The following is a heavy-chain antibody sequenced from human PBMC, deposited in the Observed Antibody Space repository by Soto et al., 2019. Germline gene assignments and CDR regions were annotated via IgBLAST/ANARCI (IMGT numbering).Heavy chain of an antibody. J-gene: IGHJ4*02. CDR1: GFTFSSYA. CDR2: ISGSGGST. V-gene: IGHV3-23*01. Sequence: GGSLRLSCAASGFTFSSYAMSWVRQAPGKGLEWVSAISGSGGSTYYADSVKGRFTISRDNYKKTLYLQMNSLRAEDTAVYYCAKSPNRLVGATYGYYCDYWGQGT. CDR3: AKSPNRLVGATYGYYCDY. D-gene: IGHD1-26*01.